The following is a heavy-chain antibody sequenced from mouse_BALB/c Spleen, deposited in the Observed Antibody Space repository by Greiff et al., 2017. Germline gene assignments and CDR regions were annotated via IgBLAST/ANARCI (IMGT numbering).Heavy chain of an antibody. CDR3: ARGGRYDEAWFAY. Sequence: VQLKESGPGLVKPSQSLSLTCTVTGYSITSDYAWNWIRQFPGNTLEWMGYISYSGSTSYNPSLKSRISITRDTSKNQFFLQLNSVTTEDTATYYCARGGRYDEAWFAYWGQGTLVTVSA. CDR1: GYSITSDYA. V-gene: IGHV3-2*02. CDR2: ISYSGST. D-gene: IGHD2-14*01. J-gene: IGHJ3*01.